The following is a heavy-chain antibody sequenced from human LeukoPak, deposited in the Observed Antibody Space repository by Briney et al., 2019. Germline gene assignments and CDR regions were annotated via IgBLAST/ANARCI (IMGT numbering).Heavy chain of an antibody. CDR3: AIFDFLFGEIDNWFDP. CDR2: IYPGDSDA. Sequence: GESLKISCKGSGYNFTIYWIGWVRQMPGKGLEWMGIIYPGDSDARYSPSFQGQVTISADKSISPAYLQWSRLKASDTAMYYCAIFDFLFGEIDNWFDPWGQGTQVTVSS. D-gene: IGHD3-16*01. J-gene: IGHJ5*02. V-gene: IGHV5-51*01. CDR1: GYNFTIYW.